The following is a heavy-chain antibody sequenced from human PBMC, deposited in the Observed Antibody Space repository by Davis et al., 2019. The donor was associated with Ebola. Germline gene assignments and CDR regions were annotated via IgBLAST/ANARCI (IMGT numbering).Heavy chain of an antibody. Sequence: ASVKVSCKASGYTFTSYGITWVRQAPGQGLEWMGWINPHNGNTNYAQNIQDRVTMTTDTSTSTAYMEVGILRSDDTAVYYCARAQFPTTSDHWGQGTLVTVSS. CDR2: INPHNGNT. J-gene: IGHJ4*02. D-gene: IGHD1-1*01. V-gene: IGHV1-18*04. CDR1: GYTFTSYG. CDR3: ARAQFPTTSDH.